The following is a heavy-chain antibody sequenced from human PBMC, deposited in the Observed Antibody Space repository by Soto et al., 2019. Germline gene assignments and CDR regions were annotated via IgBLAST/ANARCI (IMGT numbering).Heavy chain of an antibody. Sequence: SETLSLTCTVSGGSISSSSYYWGWIRQPPGKGLEWIGSIYYSGSTYYNPSLKSRVTISVDTSKNQFSLRLYSVTAADTAVYYCARVLNFPIAASGPFDFRGQGTLVTVSS. D-gene: IGHD6-13*01. CDR3: ARVLNFPIAASGPFDF. CDR1: GGSISSSSYY. V-gene: IGHV4-39*01. J-gene: IGHJ4*02. CDR2: IYYSGST.